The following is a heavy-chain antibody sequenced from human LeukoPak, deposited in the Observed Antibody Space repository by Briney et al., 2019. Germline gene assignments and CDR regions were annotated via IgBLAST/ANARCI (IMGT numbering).Heavy chain of an antibody. CDR3: VTSIGPYGSKNGFDV. D-gene: IGHD6-19*01. Sequence: PSESLSLTCTVSGGSISNYYWTWMRQPPGKELEWIGNIYHTGNTNYNPSLKSRVSISVDTSRNQFSLTLTSVTAADTAVYYCVTSIGPYGSKNGFDVWGPGTMVTVSS. J-gene: IGHJ3*01. CDR1: GGSISNYY. V-gene: IGHV4-59*08. CDR2: IYHTGNT.